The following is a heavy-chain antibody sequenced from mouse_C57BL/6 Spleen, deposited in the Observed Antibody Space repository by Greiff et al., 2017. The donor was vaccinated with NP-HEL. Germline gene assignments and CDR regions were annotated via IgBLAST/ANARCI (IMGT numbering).Heavy chain of an antibody. CDR1: GFNIKDYY. D-gene: IGHD1-1*01. Sequence: EVQLQQSGAELVKPGASVKLSCTASGFNIKDYYMHWVKQRTEQGLEWIGRIDPEDGETKYAPKFQGKATITADTTTNTAYLQLSILTSEDPAVYYWARERPLGDYDFDYWGQGTTLTVSS. V-gene: IGHV14-2*01. J-gene: IGHJ2*01. CDR2: IDPEDGET. CDR3: ARERPLGDYDFDY.